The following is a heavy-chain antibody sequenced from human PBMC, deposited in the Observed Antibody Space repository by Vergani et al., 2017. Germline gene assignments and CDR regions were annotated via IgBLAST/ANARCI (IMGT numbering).Heavy chain of an antibody. V-gene: IGHV1-3*01. CDR3: ARVMEVAAAGRRDWLDP. J-gene: IGHJ5*02. CDR2: INAGNGNT. Sequence: QVQLVQSGAEVKKPGASVKVSCKASGYTFTSYAMHWVRQAPGQRLEWMGWINAGNGNTKYSQKFQGRVTITRDTSASTAYMELSSLRSEDTAVYYCARVMEVAAAGRRDWLDPWGQGTLVTVSS. D-gene: IGHD6-13*01. CDR1: GYTFTSYA.